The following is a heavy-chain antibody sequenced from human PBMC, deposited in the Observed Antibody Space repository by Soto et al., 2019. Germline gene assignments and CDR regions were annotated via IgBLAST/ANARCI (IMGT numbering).Heavy chain of an antibody. CDR2: IYYSGST. V-gene: IGHV4-31*03. J-gene: IGHJ3*02. CDR1: GGSISSGGYY. D-gene: IGHD6-6*01. Sequence: QVQLQESGPGLVKPSQTLSLTCTVSGGSISSGGYYWSWIRQHPGNGLEWIGYIYYSGSTYYNPSLKSRVTISVDTSKNQFSLKLSSVTAADTAVYYCARDPPSYSSSSPVAFDIWGQGTMVTVSS. CDR3: ARDPPSYSSSSPVAFDI.